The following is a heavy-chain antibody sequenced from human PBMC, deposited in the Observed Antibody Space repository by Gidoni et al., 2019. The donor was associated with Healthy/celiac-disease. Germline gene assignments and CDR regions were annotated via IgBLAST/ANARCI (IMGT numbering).Heavy chain of an antibody. CDR1: GGSSSSYY. Sequence: QVQLQESGPGLVKPSETLSLSCTVSGGSSSSYYWSWIRQPPGKGLEWIGYIYYSGSTNYNPSLKSRVTISVDTSKNQFSLKLSSVTAADTAVYYCARELIAAAPERGYSWFDPWGQGTLVTVSS. CDR3: ARELIAAAPERGYSWFDP. CDR2: IYYSGST. J-gene: IGHJ5*02. V-gene: IGHV4-59*01. D-gene: IGHD6-13*01.